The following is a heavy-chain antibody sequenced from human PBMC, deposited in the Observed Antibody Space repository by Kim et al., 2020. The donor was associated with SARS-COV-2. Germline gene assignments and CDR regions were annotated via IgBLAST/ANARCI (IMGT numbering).Heavy chain of an antibody. V-gene: IGHV3-23*01. Sequence: GGSLRLSCAASGFTFTNNAMTWVRQAPGKGLEWVSRISSSGDSTYYADSVKGRFTISRDNSKNTLYLKMNTLRAEDTAVYYCAKGEQLPNWGQGTLVTVSS. CDR1: GFTFTNNA. CDR2: ISSSGDST. D-gene: IGHD6-13*01. CDR3: AKGEQLPN. J-gene: IGHJ4*02.